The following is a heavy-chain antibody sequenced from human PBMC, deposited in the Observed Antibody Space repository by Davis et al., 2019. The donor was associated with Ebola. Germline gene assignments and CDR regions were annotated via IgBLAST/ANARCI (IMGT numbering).Heavy chain of an antibody. CDR2: IDRRGTT. J-gene: IGHJ4*02. CDR1: GGSLSDSS. Sequence: MPSETLSLTCAVYGGSLSDSSWTWIRQAPGKGLEWIGDIDRRGTTNFNPSLIGRVTISLDVSKNQFSLGLTSVTAADTAVYYCARVLWFREQYFDYWGQGTLVTVSS. V-gene: IGHV4-34*01. CDR3: ARVLWFREQYFDY. D-gene: IGHD3-10*01.